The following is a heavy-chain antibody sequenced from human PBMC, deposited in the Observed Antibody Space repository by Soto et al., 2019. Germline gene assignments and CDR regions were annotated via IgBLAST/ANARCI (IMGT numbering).Heavy chain of an antibody. Sequence: SETLSLTCTVSGGSISSGGYYWNWIRQSPGKGLEWIGSVYYSGTTYYNPSLKRRVTISVDTYNQFSLKLSSVTAADTAYYFCARRPMVGPVAENAFDIWGQGTRVTVSS. CDR1: GGSISSGGYY. D-gene: IGHD6-19*01. V-gene: IGHV4-39*01. J-gene: IGHJ3*02. CDR3: ARRPMVGPVAENAFDI. CDR2: VYYSGTT.